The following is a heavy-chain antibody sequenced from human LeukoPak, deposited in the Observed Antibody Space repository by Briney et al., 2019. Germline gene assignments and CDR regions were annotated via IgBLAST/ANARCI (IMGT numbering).Heavy chain of an antibody. CDR1: GYSFTSYW. CDR3: ARRRYCSSTSCFTFDY. Sequence: GESLKISCKGSGYSFTSYWIGWVRQMPGKGLKWMGIIYPGDSDIRYSPSFQGQVTISTDKSISTAYLRWSSLKASDTAMYYCARRRYCSSTSCFTFDYWGQGTLVTVSS. V-gene: IGHV5-51*01. CDR2: IYPGDSDI. D-gene: IGHD2-2*02. J-gene: IGHJ4*02.